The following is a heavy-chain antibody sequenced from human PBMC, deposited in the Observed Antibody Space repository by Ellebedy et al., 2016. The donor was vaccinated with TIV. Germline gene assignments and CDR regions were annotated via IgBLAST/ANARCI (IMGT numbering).Heavy chain of an antibody. J-gene: IGHJ4*02. Sequence: GESLKISXEASGSTLSRYAMNWVRQAPGKGLEWVANINGDGRAIQYADSVEGRFTISRDNAKKSLFLQMNSLRVEDTAMYYCSRNLGHYMLSDWGQGSLVTVSS. CDR2: INGDGRAI. CDR3: SRNLGHYMLSD. D-gene: IGHD2-8*01. CDR1: GSTLSRYA. V-gene: IGHV3-7*01.